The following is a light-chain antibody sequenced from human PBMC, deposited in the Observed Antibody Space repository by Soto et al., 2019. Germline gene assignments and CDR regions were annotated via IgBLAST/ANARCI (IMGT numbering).Light chain of an antibody. CDR3: SSDTSSSTLVL. CDR1: SSDVGSSRY. J-gene: IGLJ2*01. Sequence: QSALTQPASVSGSPGQSITISCTGTSSDVGSSRYVSWYQQHPGKAPKLMIYDVSSRPSGVSSRFSGSKSGNTASLTISRLQAEDEADFYCSSDTSSSTLVLFGGGTKVTVL. V-gene: IGLV2-14*01. CDR2: DVS.